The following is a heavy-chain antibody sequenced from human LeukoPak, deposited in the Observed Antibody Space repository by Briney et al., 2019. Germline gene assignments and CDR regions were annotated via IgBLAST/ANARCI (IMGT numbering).Heavy chain of an antibody. V-gene: IGHV3-64*01. CDR3: ASSPPTGTTWYFDL. Sequence: GGSLRLSCAASGVTFSTYAMHWVRQAPGKGLEYVSGISSNGGSTYYANSVKGRFTISRDNSKNTLYLQMGTLRAEDLAVYYCASSPPTGTTWYFDLWGRGTLVTVSS. D-gene: IGHD1-7*01. CDR1: GVTFSTYA. CDR2: ISSNGGST. J-gene: IGHJ2*01.